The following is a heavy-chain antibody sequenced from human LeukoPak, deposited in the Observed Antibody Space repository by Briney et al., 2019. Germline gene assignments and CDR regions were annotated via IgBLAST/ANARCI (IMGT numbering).Heavy chain of an antibody. D-gene: IGHD5-12*01. V-gene: IGHV3-53*01. Sequence: PGGAPRLSLATPWVPPPSNSKSRGRPAPGEGGGGGSVIYSGGSTYYADSVRGRFTISRDNSKNTLYLQMNSLRAEDTAVYYCARGHYSGYDEDAFDIWGQGTMVTVSS. CDR2: IYSGGST. CDR1: WVPPPSNS. J-gene: IGHJ3*02. CDR3: ARGHYSGYDEDAFDI.